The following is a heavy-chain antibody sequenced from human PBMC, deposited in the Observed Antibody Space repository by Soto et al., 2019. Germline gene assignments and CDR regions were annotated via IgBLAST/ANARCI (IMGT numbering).Heavy chain of an antibody. Sequence: PGGSLRLSCAASGFTFSNYAMTWVRQAPGKGLEWVSTISNGGINTYYADSVKGRFTISRDNSKNTLYLHMNSLKAEDTAVFYCAKLSASSGSRLYLDYWGQGTLVTVSS. CDR1: GFTFSNYA. V-gene: IGHV3-23*01. CDR2: ISNGGINT. J-gene: IGHJ4*02. CDR3: AKLSASSGSRLYLDY. D-gene: IGHD1-26*01.